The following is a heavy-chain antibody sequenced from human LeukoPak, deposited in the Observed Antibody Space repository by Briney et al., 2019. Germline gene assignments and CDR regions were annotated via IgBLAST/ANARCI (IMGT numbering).Heavy chain of an antibody. CDR1: GFTFSSYA. CDR2: ISSNGGST. V-gene: IGHV3-64*01. J-gene: IGHJ3*02. Sequence: GGSLRLSCAASGFTFSSYAMHWVRQAPGKGLEYVSAISSNGGSTYYANSVKGRFTISRDNAQSTLYLQMNSLRAEDTAVYYCATEVRESGASSRNAFDIWGQGTVVSVSS. D-gene: IGHD2-15*01. CDR3: ATEVRESGASSRNAFDI.